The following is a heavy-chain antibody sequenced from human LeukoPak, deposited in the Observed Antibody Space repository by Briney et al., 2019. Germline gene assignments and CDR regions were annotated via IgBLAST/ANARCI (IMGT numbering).Heavy chain of an antibody. Sequence: SGTLSLTCAVSGGSISSSNWWSWVRQPPGKGLEWIGEIYHSGSTNYNPSLKSRVTISVDKSKNQFSLKLSSVTAADTAVYYCARADSSSLNWFDPWGQGTLVTVFS. D-gene: IGHD6-13*01. CDR1: GGSISSSNW. CDR3: ARADSSSLNWFDP. V-gene: IGHV4-4*02. J-gene: IGHJ5*02. CDR2: IYHSGST.